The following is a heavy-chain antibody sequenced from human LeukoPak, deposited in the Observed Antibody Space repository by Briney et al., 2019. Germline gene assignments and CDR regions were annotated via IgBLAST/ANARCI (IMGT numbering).Heavy chain of an antibody. Sequence: SETLSLTCTVSGGSISSYYWSWIRQPAGKGLEWIGRIHSSGSTNYNPSLKSRATMSLDASKNQFSLRLTSVTAADSAVYFCARNLGSNWFDPWGQGTLVTVSS. CDR3: ARNLGSNWFDP. CDR2: IHSSGST. J-gene: IGHJ5*02. V-gene: IGHV4-4*07. D-gene: IGHD1-26*01. CDR1: GGSISSYY.